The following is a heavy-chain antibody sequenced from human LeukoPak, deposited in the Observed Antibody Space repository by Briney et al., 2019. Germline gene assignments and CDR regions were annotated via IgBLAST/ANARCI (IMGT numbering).Heavy chain of an antibody. Sequence: GGSLRLSCAASGFTFSSYGMHWVRQAPGKGLEWVSAISGSGGSTYYADSVKGRFTISRDNSKNTLYLQMNSLRAEDTAVYYCARESSGYYDSSGAPDYWGQGTLVTVSS. D-gene: IGHD3-22*01. CDR3: ARESSGYYDSSGAPDY. CDR2: ISGSGGST. J-gene: IGHJ4*02. CDR1: GFTFSSYG. V-gene: IGHV3-23*01.